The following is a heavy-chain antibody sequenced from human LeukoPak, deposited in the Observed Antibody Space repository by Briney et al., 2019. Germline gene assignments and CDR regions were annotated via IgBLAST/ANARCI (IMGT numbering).Heavy chain of an antibody. CDR2: ISYDGSNK. V-gene: IGHV3-30*19. Sequence: GGSLRLSCAASGFTFSSYGMHWVRQAPGKGLEWVAVISYDGSNKYYADSVKGRFTISRDNSKNTLYLQMNSLRAEDTAVYYCARVLGIAAAGMGYWGQGTLVTVSS. D-gene: IGHD6-13*01. CDR3: ARVLGIAAAGMGY. CDR1: GFTFSSYG. J-gene: IGHJ4*02.